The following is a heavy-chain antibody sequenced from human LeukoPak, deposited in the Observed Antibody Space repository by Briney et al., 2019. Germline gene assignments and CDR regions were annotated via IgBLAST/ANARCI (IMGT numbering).Heavy chain of an antibody. Sequence: SGPTLVNPTQTLTLTCTFSGFSLSTSGMCVSWIRQPPGKALEWLARIDWDDDKYYSTSLKTRLTISKDTSKNQVVLTMTNMDPVDTATYYCARIIHSSSWYGPFDYWGQGTLVTVSS. D-gene: IGHD6-13*01. CDR1: GFSLSTSGMC. CDR2: IDWDDDK. J-gene: IGHJ4*02. CDR3: ARIIHSSSWYGPFDY. V-gene: IGHV2-70*11.